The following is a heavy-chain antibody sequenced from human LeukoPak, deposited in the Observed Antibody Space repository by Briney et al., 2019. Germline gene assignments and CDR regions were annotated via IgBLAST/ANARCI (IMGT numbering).Heavy chain of an antibody. CDR2: IYYSGST. Sequence: AETLSLTCTVFGDSISDSKYFWGWIRQPPGKGLEWIGSIYYSGSTYYNPSLKSRVTISVDTSKNQFSLKLSSVTAADTAVYYCARSDSEYYFDYWGQGTLVTVSS. V-gene: IGHV4-39*07. J-gene: IGHJ4*02. D-gene: IGHD1-14*01. CDR1: GDSISDSKYF. CDR3: ARSDSEYYFDY.